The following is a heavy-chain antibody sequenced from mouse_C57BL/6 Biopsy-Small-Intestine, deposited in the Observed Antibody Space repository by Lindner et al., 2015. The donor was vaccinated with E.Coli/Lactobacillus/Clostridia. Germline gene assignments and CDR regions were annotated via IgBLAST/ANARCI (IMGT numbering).Heavy chain of an antibody. CDR1: GYTFTGYW. D-gene: IGHD2-4*01. CDR3: ARRASYDYLYFDY. Sequence: VQLQESGAELMKPGASVKLSCKATGYTFTGYWIEWVKQRPGHGLEWIGKIGPGSGSTYYNEKFKGKATLTADKSSSTAYMQLSSLTSEDSAVYFCARRASYDYLYFDYWGQGTTLTVSS. CDR2: IGPGSGST. J-gene: IGHJ2*01. V-gene: IGHV1-77*01.